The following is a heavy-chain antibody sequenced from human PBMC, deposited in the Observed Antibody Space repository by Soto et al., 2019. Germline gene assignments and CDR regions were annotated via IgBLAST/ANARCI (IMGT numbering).Heavy chain of an antibody. CDR3: ARGYLSRYNWNPGLDY. D-gene: IGHD1-20*01. CDR1: GGSISSYY. Sequence: SETLSLTCTVSGGSISSYYWSWIRQPPGKGLEWIGYIYYSGSTNYNPSLKSRVTISVDTSKNQFSLKLSSVTAADTAVYYCARGYLSRYNWNPGLDYWGQGTLVTVSS. J-gene: IGHJ4*02. CDR2: IYYSGST. V-gene: IGHV4-59*01.